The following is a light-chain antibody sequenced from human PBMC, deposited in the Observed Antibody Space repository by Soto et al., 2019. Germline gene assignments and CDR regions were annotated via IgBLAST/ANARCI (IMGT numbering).Light chain of an antibody. J-gene: IGLJ2*01. V-gene: IGLV2-14*01. CDR1: SSEVGGYNY. Sequence: QSVLTQPASASGSPGQSITIYCTGTSSEVGGYNYVSWYQQHTAKAPKRQIYDVSTRHSGVSNRFSGAKSGITASLTISGRQAEDEADYYSRAYASGRTVVFGGGTKVTVL. CDR2: DVS. CDR3: RAYASGRTVV.